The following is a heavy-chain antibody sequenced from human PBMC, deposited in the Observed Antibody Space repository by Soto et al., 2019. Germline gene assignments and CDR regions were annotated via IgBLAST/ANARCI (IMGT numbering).Heavy chain of an antibody. CDR3: AAVPGIAAAGAYYFDY. Sequence: PSETLSLTCTVSGGSISSYYWSWIRQPPGKGLEWIGYIYYSGSNNYNPSLKSRVTISVDTSKNQFSLKLSSVTAADTAVYYCAAVPGIAAAGAYYFDYWGQGTLVTVSS. CDR1: GGSISSYY. J-gene: IGHJ4*02. D-gene: IGHD6-13*01. CDR2: IYYSGSN. V-gene: IGHV4-59*08.